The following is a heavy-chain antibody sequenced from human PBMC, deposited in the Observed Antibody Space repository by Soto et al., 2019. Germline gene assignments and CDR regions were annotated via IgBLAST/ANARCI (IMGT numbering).Heavy chain of an antibody. D-gene: IGHD3-3*01. J-gene: IGHJ5*02. Sequence: PGESQKICCKGSGYSFTSYWSSWVRQMPGKGLEWMGRIDPSDSYTNYSPSFQGHVTISADKSISTAYLQWSSLKASDTAMYYCARLHNPITIFGVVIIRKKEFDPWGQGTLVTVSS. CDR1: GYSFTSYW. V-gene: IGHV5-10-1*01. CDR3: ARLHNPITIFGVVIIRKKEFDP. CDR2: IDPSDSYT.